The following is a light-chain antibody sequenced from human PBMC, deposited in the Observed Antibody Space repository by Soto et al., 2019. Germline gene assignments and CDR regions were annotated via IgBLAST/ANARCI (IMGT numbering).Light chain of an antibody. CDR1: NIGSKS. CDR3: QVWDGSGDHVV. Sequence: SYELTQPPSVSVAPGKTARITWGGNNIGSKSVHWYQQKPGQAPVLVIYYDSDRPSGIPERFSGSNSGNTATLTISRVEAGDEADYYCQVWDGSGDHVVFGGGTKVTVL. J-gene: IGLJ2*01. V-gene: IGLV3-21*04. CDR2: YDS.